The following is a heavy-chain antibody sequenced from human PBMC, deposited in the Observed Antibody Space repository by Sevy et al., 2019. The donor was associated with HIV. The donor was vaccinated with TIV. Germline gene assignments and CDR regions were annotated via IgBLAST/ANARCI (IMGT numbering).Heavy chain of an antibody. V-gene: IGHV3-30-3*01. CDR2: ISHDGNYK. CDR1: GFTFSNYD. D-gene: IGHD2-21*02. CDR3: ARLFSCGGDCYYLDY. Sequence: GGSLRLSCTASGFTFSNYDMHWVRQAPGKGLDWVAVISHDGNYKSCADSVKDRFKISRDNSKNTLHLQMNSLRVEATAVYFCARLFSCGGDCYYLDYWGQGALVTVSS. J-gene: IGHJ4*02.